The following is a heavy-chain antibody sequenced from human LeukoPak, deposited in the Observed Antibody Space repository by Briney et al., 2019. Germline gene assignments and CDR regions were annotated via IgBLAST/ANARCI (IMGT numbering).Heavy chain of an antibody. Sequence: GRSLRLSCAASGFTFSTYGMHWVRQAPAKGLEWVAVIWYDGSNKYYADSVKGRFTISRDNSKNTLYLQMNSLRAEDTAVYYCAKAVTLVRADVFYIWGKGTMVSVSS. V-gene: IGHV3-33*06. D-gene: IGHD3-10*01. CDR3: AKAVTLVRADVFYI. CDR2: IWYDGSNK. CDR1: GFTFSTYG. J-gene: IGHJ3*02.